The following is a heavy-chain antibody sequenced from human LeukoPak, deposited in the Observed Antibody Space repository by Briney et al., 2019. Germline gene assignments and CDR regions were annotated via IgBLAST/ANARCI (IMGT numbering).Heavy chain of an antibody. D-gene: IGHD6-13*01. CDR1: GCSISSYY. V-gene: IGHV4-4*07. CDR3: ARDLAYSSSLSYFYYYMDV. Sequence: SETLSLTCTASGCSISSYYWSWIRQPAGKGLEWIGRIYTSGSTNYNPSLKSRVTMSVDTSKNQFSLKLSSVTAADTAVYYCARDLAYSSSLSYFYYYMDVWGKGTTVTVSS. J-gene: IGHJ6*03. CDR2: IYTSGST.